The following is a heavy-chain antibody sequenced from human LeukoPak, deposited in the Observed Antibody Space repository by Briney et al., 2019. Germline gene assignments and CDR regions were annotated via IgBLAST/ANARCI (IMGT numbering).Heavy chain of an antibody. CDR2: ISSGSSYI. D-gene: IGHD3-9*01. CDR3: ATSRSDFDWYSPRGDY. Sequence: GGSLRLSCAASGFTFSGYSMNWVRQAPGKGLEWVSSISSGSSYIYYADSVKGRFTISRDNAKNSLYLQMNSLRAEDTAVYYCATSRSDFDWYSPRGDYWGQGTLVTVSS. J-gene: IGHJ4*02. CDR1: GFTFSGYS. V-gene: IGHV3-21*01.